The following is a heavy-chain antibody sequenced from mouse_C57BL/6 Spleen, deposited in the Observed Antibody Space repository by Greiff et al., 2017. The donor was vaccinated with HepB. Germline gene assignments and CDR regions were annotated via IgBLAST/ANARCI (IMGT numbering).Heavy chain of an antibody. CDR3: ARGAQALYYAMDY. D-gene: IGHD3-2*02. CDR1: GYTFTSYW. CDR2: IDPSDSYT. Sequence: VQLQQPGAELVKPGASVKLSCKASGYTFTSYWMQWVKQRPGQGLEWIGEIDPSDSYTNYNQKFKGKATLTVDTSSSTAYMQLSSLTSEDSAVYYCARGAQALYYAMDYWGQGTSVTVSS. V-gene: IGHV1-50*01. J-gene: IGHJ4*01.